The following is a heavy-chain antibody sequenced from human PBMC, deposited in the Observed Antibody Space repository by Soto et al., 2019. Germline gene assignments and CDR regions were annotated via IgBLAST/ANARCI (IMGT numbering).Heavy chain of an antibody. CDR1: GFTFSSYA. J-gene: IGHJ4*02. V-gene: IGHV3-23*01. D-gene: IGHD1-1*01. CDR2: ISGSDGST. Sequence: PGGSLRLSCAASGFTFSSYAMSWVRQAPGKGLEWVSAISGSDGSTYYADSVKGRFTISRDNSKNTLYLQMNSLRAEDTAVYYCAKAPTYNWNDRFFCFDYWGQGTVVTVSS. CDR3: AKAPTYNWNDRFFCFDY.